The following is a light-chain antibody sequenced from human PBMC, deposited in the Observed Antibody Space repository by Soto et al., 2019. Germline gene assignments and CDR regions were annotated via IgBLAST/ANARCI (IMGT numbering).Light chain of an antibody. CDR2: GAS. CDR1: QSVSSNY. V-gene: IGKV3-20*01. Sequence: GWTQSPGTLSLSPGERATLSCRASQSVSSNYLAWYQQKPGQAPRLLIYGASTKATGVPDRFSGSGSGTDFTLTISRLEPEDFAVYHCQQYGSLSWTFGQGTKVDIK. CDR3: QQYGSLSWT. J-gene: IGKJ1*01.